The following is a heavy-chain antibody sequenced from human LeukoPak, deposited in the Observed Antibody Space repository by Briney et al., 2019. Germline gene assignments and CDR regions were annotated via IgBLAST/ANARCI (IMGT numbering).Heavy chain of an antibody. CDR1: GFMFSSYA. CDR3: AREGDVDPCIDY. D-gene: IGHD3-16*01. V-gene: IGHV3-30-3*01. CDR2: ISYDGSNK. J-gene: IGHJ4*02. Sequence: GRSLRLSCAASGFMFSSYAMHWVRQAPGKGLEWVAVISYDGSNKYYAESVKGRFTISRDSSKNTLYLQMNSLRAEDTAVYYCAREGDVDPCIDYWGQGTLVTVSS.